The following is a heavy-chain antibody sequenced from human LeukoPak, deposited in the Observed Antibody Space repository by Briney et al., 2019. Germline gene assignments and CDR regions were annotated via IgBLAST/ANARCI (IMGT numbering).Heavy chain of an antibody. J-gene: IGHJ4*02. CDR1: GYTFTDYY. V-gene: IGHV1-2*02. CDR3: ARAYDGSGNLDY. D-gene: IGHD3-22*01. CDR2: IYPNRGGT. Sequence: ASVKVSCKGSGYTFTDYYMHWVRQAPGPGLEWMGWIYPNRGGTNYAQKSQGRVTMTRDTSINTAYMELSRLRSDDTAVYYCARAYDGSGNLDYWGQGTLVTVSS.